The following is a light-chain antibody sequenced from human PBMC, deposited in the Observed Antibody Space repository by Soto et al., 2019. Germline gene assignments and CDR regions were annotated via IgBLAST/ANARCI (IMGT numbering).Light chain of an antibody. V-gene: IGLV2-8*01. Sequence: QSALTQPPSASGSPGQSVTISCTGTSSDVGGYNYVSWYQQHPGKAPKLMIYEVTKRTSGVPDRFSGSKSGNTASLTVSGLQAEDEADYYCSSYAGRDNLVVFGGGTKVTVL. J-gene: IGLJ2*01. CDR2: EVT. CDR3: SSYAGRDNLVV. CDR1: SSDVGGYNY.